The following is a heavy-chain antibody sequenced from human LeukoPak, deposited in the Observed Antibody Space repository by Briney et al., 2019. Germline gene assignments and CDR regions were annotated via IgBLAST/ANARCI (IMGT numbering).Heavy chain of an antibody. J-gene: IGHJ4*02. D-gene: IGHD2-2*01. CDR1: GDSLNSRSYY. CDR2: IYYTGST. CDR3: AKIEGFCGSNSCSYYRHFGY. Sequence: PSETLSLTCTVSGDSLNSRSYYWAWIRQPPGKGLEWIGNIYYTGSTFYNPSVKSRVTISVDTSKNQFSLKLNSVTAADTAVYYCAKIEGFCGSNSCSYYRHFGYWGQGALVTVSS. V-gene: IGHV4-39*07.